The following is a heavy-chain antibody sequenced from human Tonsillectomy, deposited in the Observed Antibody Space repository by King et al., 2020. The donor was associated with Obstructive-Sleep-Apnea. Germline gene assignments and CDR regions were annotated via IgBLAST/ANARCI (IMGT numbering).Heavy chain of an antibody. D-gene: IGHD3-10*01. CDR1: GNTTSNYW. J-gene: IGHJ6*02. CDR3: ARGLGSYGMTV. Sequence: VQLVESGAEVKKPGEPLKISCKVSGNTTSNYWIGWVRQMPGKGLEWMGLIYPGDSDTAYSPSFQGQVTISADRSINTAYLQWTSLKASDTAMYFCARGLGSYGMTVWGQGTTVTVSS. CDR2: IYPGDSDT. V-gene: IGHV5-51*01.